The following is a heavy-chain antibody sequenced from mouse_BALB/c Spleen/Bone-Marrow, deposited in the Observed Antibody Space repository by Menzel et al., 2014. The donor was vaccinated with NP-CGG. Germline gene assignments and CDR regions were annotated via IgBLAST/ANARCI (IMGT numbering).Heavy chain of an antibody. D-gene: IGHD2-10*01. Sequence: EVKLQESGGGLVQPGGSMKLSCAVSGFTFSDAWMDWVRQSPEKGLEWAAEIRIKANNHATYYAESVKGRFTISRDDSKSSVYLQMNSLRAEDTGIYYCTTYYGNYWGQGTTLTVSA. CDR2: IRIKANNHAT. CDR1: GFTFSDAW. CDR3: TTYYGNY. J-gene: IGHJ2*01. V-gene: IGHV6-6*01.